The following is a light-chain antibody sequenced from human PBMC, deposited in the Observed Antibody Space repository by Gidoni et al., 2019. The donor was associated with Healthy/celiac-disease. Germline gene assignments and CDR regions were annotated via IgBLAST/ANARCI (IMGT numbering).Light chain of an antibody. Sequence: EIVMPQSPATLSVSPGERATLACRASQSVNSNLAWYQQKPGQAPRLLIYGASTRATGIPARFSGSGSGTEFTLTISSLQSEDFAVYYCQQYNSGPITFGQGTRLEIK. J-gene: IGKJ5*01. CDR2: GAS. CDR3: QQYNSGPIT. CDR1: QSVNSN. V-gene: IGKV3-15*01.